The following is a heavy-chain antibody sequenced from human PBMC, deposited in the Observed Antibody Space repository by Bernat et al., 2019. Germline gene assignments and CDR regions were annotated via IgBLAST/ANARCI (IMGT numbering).Heavy chain of an antibody. J-gene: IGHJ6*02. CDR1: GFTFSSYG. D-gene: IGHD3-10*01. Sequence: QVQLVESGGGVVQPGRSLRLSCAASGFTFSSYGMHWVRQAPGKGLEWVAVISYDGSNKYYADSVKGRFTISRDNSKNTLYLQMNSLRAEDTAVYYCARGGPMVRGVMYYYYGMDVWGQGTTVTVSS. V-gene: IGHV3-30*03. CDR3: ARGGPMVRGVMYYYYGMDV. CDR2: ISYDGSNK.